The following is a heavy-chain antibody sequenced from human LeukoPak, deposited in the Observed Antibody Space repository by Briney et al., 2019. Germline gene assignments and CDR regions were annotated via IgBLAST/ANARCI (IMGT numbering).Heavy chain of an antibody. Sequence: ASVKVSCKASGGTFSSYAISWVRQAPGQGLEWMGGIIPIFGTANYAQKFQGRVTITADESTSTAYMELSSLTSDDTAVYYCATDLAMVRGVIGGDYWGQGTLVTVSS. CDR3: ATDLAMVRGVIGGDY. J-gene: IGHJ4*02. V-gene: IGHV1-69*13. CDR2: IIPIFGTA. D-gene: IGHD3-10*01. CDR1: GGTFSSYA.